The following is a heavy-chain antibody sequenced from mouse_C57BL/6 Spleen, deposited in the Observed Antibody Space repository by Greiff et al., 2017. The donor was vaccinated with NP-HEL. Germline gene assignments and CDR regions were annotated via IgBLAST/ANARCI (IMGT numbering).Heavy chain of an antibody. D-gene: IGHD1-1*01. Sequence: QVQLKQPGAELVKPGASVKLSCKASGYTFTSYWMHWVKQRPGQGLEWIGMIHPNSGSTNYNEKFKSKATLTVDKSSSTAYMQLSSLTSEDSAVYYCARSGYGSSLYAMDYWGQGTSVTVSS. CDR1: GYTFTSYW. CDR3: ARSGYGSSLYAMDY. CDR2: IHPNSGST. J-gene: IGHJ4*01. V-gene: IGHV1-64*01.